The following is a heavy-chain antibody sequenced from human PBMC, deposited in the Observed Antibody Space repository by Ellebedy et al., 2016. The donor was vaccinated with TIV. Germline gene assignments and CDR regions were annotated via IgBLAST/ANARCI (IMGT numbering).Heavy chain of an antibody. Sequence: SETLSLXXSVSGESFSDFDWSWIRQPPGKGLEWIGEINHSGSTRYNPSLQSRVTISVDTSKNQFSLKLNSVTAADTAVYYCARTSFLDYGGNSYYYYYMDDWGQGTTVTVSS. CDR3: ARTSFLDYGGNSYYYYYMDD. CDR2: INHSGST. CDR1: GESFSDFD. D-gene: IGHD4-23*01. J-gene: IGHJ6*03. V-gene: IGHV4-34*01.